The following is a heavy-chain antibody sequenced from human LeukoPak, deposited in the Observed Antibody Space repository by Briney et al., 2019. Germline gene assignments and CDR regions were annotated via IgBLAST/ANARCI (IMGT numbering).Heavy chain of an antibody. CDR1: GYTFTKYG. V-gene: IGHV1-18*01. CDR2: ISAYNGNT. CDR3: VRGSNPLIGYYGMDV. D-gene: IGHD3-22*01. Sequence: ASVKVSCKASGYTFTKYGISWVRQAPGQGLEWMGWISAYNGNTKYTQKVQGRVSLTTDTPTSTAYMEVRSLRSDDTAVYYCVRGSNPLIGYYGMDVWGQGTTVTVPS. J-gene: IGHJ6*02.